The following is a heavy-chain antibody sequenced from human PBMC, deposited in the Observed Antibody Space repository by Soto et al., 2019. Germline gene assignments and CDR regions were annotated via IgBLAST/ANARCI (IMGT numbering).Heavy chain of an antibody. J-gene: IGHJ4*02. Sequence: QVKLVQSGAEMRKPGASVTVSCKASGYTFTSHGLTWVRQAPGQGLEWMGWISTFSSNTFYAQNLQDRVTLTADKSTNTVYLELRSLRSDDTAVYYCARGSLGWGTYLAYCGQGTLLLVAS. CDR3: ARGSLGWGTYLAY. CDR2: ISTFSSNT. V-gene: IGHV1-18*01. D-gene: IGHD3-16*01. CDR1: GYTFTSHG.